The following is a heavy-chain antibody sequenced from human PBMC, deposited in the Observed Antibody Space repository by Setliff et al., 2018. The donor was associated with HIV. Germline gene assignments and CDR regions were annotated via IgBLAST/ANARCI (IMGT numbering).Heavy chain of an antibody. Sequence: GGSLRLSCAASGFTFDNYAMHWVRQPPGKGLEWVSGISWDGDNIGYVDSVKGRFTISRDKSKNTLYLQMNSLRVEDTAVYYCARDLAGTPYYYYGMDVWGQGTTVTVSS. CDR3: ARDLAGTPYYYYGMDV. V-gene: IGHV3-9*01. CDR2: ISWDGDNI. D-gene: IGHD3-10*01. J-gene: IGHJ6*02. CDR1: GFTFDNYA.